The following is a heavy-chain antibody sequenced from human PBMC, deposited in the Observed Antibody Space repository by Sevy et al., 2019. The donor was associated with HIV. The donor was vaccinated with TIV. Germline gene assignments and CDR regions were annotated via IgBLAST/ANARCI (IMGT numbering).Heavy chain of an antibody. CDR3: ARAFTYADTGGY. D-gene: IGHD4-17*01. Sequence: GGSLRLSCAASGFTFSSYWMHWVRQAPGKGLVWVSRINSDGSSTSYADSVKGRFTISRDNAKNTLYLQMNSLRAEDTAVYYCARAFTYADTGGYWGQGTLVTVSS. V-gene: IGHV3-74*01. CDR1: GFTFSSYW. J-gene: IGHJ4*02. CDR2: INSDGSST.